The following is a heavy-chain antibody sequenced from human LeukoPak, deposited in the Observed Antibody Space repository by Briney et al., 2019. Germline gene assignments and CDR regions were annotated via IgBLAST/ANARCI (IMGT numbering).Heavy chain of an antibody. CDR3: ASETRPDAFDI. V-gene: IGHV4-39*07. J-gene: IGHJ3*02. Sequence: SETLSLTCTVSGGSISSSSYYWGWIRQPPGKGLEWIGSIYYSGSTYYNPSLKSRVTISVDTSKNQFSLKLSSVTAADTAVYYCASETRPDAFDIWGQGTMVTVSS. CDR1: GGSISSSSYY. CDR2: IYYSGST.